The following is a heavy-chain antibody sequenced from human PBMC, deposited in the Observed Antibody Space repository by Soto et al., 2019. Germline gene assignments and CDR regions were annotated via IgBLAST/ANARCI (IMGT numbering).Heavy chain of an antibody. CDR2: IYYSGST. V-gene: IGHV4-59*01. J-gene: IGHJ6*02. Sequence: QVQLQESGPGLVKPSETLSLTCTVSGGSISSYYWSWIRQPPGKGLEWIGYIYYSGSTNYNPSLKGRVTISVDTSKTQFALKLSSVTAADTAVYYCAASEGGYCSVYYYGMDVWGQGTTVTVSS. CDR3: AASEGGYCSVYYYGMDV. CDR1: GGSISSYY. D-gene: IGHD1-26*01.